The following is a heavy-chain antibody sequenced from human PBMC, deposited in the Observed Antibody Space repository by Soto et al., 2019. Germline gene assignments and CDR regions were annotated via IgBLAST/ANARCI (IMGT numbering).Heavy chain of an antibody. Sequence: QVQLQESGPGLVKSSQTLSLTCTVSGGSISSGDYFWSWIRQPPGKGLVWIGYIYSTGSTYYNPSLQSQVTVSVDTSKDQFSLKLNSVTAADTAAYYCARRMPIDSYPFDYWGQGSLVTVSS. V-gene: IGHV4-30-4*01. CDR3: ARRMPIDSYPFDY. D-gene: IGHD2-2*01. CDR2: IYSTGST. CDR1: GGSISSGDYF. J-gene: IGHJ4*02.